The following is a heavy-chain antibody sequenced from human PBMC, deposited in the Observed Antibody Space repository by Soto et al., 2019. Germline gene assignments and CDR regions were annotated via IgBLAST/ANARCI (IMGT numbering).Heavy chain of an antibody. CDR3: ASPGIAAAGETTDY. CDR2: IYKSATT. CDR1: GYSISNLDYF. D-gene: IGHD6-13*01. J-gene: IGHJ4*02. V-gene: IGHV4-39*01. Sequence: PSETLSLTCSVSGYSISNLDYFWAWIRQPPGQALEYIGYIYKSATTYYNPSFESRVAISVDTSKSQFSRKLSSVTAADTAVYYCASPGIAAAGETTDYWGQGTLVTVSS.